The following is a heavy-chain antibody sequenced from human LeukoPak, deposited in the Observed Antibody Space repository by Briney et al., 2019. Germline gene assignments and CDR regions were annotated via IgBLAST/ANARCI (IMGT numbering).Heavy chain of an antibody. CDR2: IYSSGST. J-gene: IGHJ4*02. CDR3: ARHLYDSSVGTFYFDY. Sequence: SETLSLTCTVSGGSISSSSYYWGWIRQPPGKGLEWIGYIYSSGSTNYNPSLKSRVTISVGTSKNQFSLKLSSVTAADTAVYYCARHLYDSSVGTFYFDYWGQGTLVTVSS. D-gene: IGHD3-22*01. V-gene: IGHV4-61*05. CDR1: GGSISSSSYY.